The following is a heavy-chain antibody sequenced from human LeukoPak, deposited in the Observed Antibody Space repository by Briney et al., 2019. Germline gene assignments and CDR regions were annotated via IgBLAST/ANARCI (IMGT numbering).Heavy chain of an antibody. CDR3: ARTFGESAYYFDY. J-gene: IGHJ4*02. Sequence: SETLSLTCTVSGGSISGGGYFWSWIRQHPGKGLEWIGYIYYSGNTYYSPSLKSRVTISIDTSKNQFSLKLSSVTAADTAVYYCARTFGESAYYFDYWGQGTLVSVSS. CDR2: IYYSGNT. D-gene: IGHD3-16*01. CDR1: GGSISGGGYF. V-gene: IGHV4-31*03.